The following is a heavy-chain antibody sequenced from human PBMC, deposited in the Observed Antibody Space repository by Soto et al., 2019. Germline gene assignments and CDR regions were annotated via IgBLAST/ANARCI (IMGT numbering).Heavy chain of an antibody. Sequence: QVQLQESGPGLVKPSETLSLTCTVSGGSVSSGSCYWSWIRQPPGKGLEWIGYIYYSGSTNYNPSLKSRVTISVDTSKNQFSLKLSSVTAADTAVYYCARDGGIAVAGTAFDSWGQGTLVTVSS. V-gene: IGHV4-61*01. D-gene: IGHD6-19*01. CDR1: GGSVSSGSCY. J-gene: IGHJ4*02. CDR2: IYYSGST. CDR3: ARDGGIAVAGTAFDS.